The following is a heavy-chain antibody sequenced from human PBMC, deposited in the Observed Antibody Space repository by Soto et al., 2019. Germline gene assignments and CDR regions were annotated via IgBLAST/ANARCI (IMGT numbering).Heavy chain of an antibody. Sequence: GMHWVRQVPAKGLEWVATSSYDGDHEWHADSVKGRFTISRDNSENMVYLQMDSLKSEGTAVYYCAKEWGGIVLTPHATSGMDVWGQWIAVIVSS. CDR1: G. V-gene: IGHV3-30*18. D-gene: IGHD2-8*02. J-gene: IGHJ6*02. CDR2: SSYDGDHE. CDR3: AKEWGGIVLTPHATSGMDV.